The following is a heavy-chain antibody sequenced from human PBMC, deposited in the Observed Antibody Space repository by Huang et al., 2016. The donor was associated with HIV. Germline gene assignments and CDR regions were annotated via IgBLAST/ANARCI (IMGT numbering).Heavy chain of an antibody. V-gene: IGHV1-69*13. CDR1: GDTFSNYA. D-gene: IGHD5-12*01. Sequence: QVQLVQSGTEVKKPGSSVKVSCKASGDTFSNYAITWVRQAPGQGLAWVGVISPVIGSANYAQRLQGRDTSTADESTSTAYMQLSSLRSEDTAVYYCARGPRWLQFRYMDVWGKGTTVTVSS. J-gene: IGHJ6*03. CDR3: ARGPRWLQFRYMDV. CDR2: ISPVIGSA.